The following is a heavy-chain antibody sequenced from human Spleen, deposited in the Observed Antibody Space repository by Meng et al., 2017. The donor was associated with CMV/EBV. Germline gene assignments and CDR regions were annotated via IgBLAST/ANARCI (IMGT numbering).Heavy chain of an antibody. CDR1: GESITSSAFY. D-gene: IGHD5-18*01. V-gene: IGHV4-39*01. J-gene: IGHJ4*02. CDR3: ASGYRFGTFDY. Sequence: SETLSLTCSVSGESITSSAFYWGWVRQPPGKGLQWIASVYYSENTYYHPSLKSRVTVSVDTSRNQLSLRLSSVTAADTSVYYCASGYRFGTFDYWGQGRLVTVSS. CDR2: VYYSENT.